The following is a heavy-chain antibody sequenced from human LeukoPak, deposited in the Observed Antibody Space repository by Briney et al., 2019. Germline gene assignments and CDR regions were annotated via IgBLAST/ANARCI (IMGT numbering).Heavy chain of an antibody. Sequence: ASVKVSCKASGYIFTSYGITWVRQAPGQGLEWMGWINPNSGGTNYAQKFQGRVTMTRDTSISTAYMELSRLRSDDTAVYYCARVLYARGEIDYWGQGTLVTVSS. CDR2: INPNSGGT. CDR1: GYIFTSYG. CDR3: ARVLYARGEIDY. V-gene: IGHV1-2*02. J-gene: IGHJ4*02. D-gene: IGHD2-2*02.